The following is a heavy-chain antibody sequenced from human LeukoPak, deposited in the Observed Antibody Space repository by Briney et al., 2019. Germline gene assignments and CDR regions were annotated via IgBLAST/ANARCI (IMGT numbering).Heavy chain of an antibody. CDR2: INPNSGGT. Sequence: ASVTVSCKASGYTFTVYYMHWVRQAPGQGLEWMGRINPNSGGTNYAQKFQGRVTMTRDTSISTAYMELSRLRSDDTAVYYCARLGQSITMVRGVISRREYWGQGTLVTVSS. D-gene: IGHD3-10*01. CDR3: ARLGQSITMVRGVISRREY. J-gene: IGHJ4*02. V-gene: IGHV1-2*06. CDR1: GYTFTVYY.